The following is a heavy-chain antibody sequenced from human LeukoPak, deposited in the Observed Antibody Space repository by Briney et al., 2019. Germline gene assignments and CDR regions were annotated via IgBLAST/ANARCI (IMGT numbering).Heavy chain of an antibody. Sequence: GGSLRLSCAASGFTFSSYSMYWVRQAPGKGLEWVSSISTGSSFIYYADSVKGRFTISRDIAKNSLYLQMNSLRAEDTAVYYCARTDYYDKSIDYWGQGTLVTVSS. D-gene: IGHD3-22*01. J-gene: IGHJ4*02. CDR2: ISTGSSFI. CDR1: GFTFSSYS. CDR3: ARTDYYDKSIDY. V-gene: IGHV3-21*01.